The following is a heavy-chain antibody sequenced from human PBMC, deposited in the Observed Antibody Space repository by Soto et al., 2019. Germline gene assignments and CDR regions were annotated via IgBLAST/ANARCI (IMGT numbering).Heavy chain of an antibody. CDR2: IYSSGTT. V-gene: IGHV3-53*01. Sequence: LSCAASGFTFSDHQMNWVRQAPGRGLEWVSVIYSSGTTYYGDSVKGRFTISRDNSKNTLYLQMNSLRTEDTALYYCARAGSPFHSDSTGYWGFDYWGQGTLVTVSS. J-gene: IGHJ4*02. CDR1: GFTFSDHQ. CDR3: ARAGSPFHSDSTGYWGFDY. D-gene: IGHD3-9*01.